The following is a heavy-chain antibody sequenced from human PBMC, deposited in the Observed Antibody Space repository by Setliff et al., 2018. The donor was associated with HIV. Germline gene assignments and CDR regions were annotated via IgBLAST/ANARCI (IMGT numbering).Heavy chain of an antibody. CDR3: ARVGASGVPSTMDYYYYMDV. CDR1: GGSFSSYH. V-gene: IGHV4-4*07. D-gene: IGHD3-10*01. J-gene: IGHJ6*03. Sequence: SETLSLTCTVSGGSFSSYHWSWIRHRAGKGLEWIGHIYASGSTKYNPSLESRVTMSVDTSRTQFSLKLRSVTAADTAVYYCARVGASGVPSTMDYYYYMDVWGKGTTVSVSS. CDR2: IYASGST.